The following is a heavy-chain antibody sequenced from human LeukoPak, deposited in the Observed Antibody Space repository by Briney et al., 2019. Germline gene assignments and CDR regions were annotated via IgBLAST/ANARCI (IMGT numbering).Heavy chain of an antibody. CDR2: IVGLGGST. CDR3: ARDPGVVAFHYFDF. J-gene: IGHJ4*02. Sequence: GGSLRLSCEASGFTFSSHAMAWVRQAPGKGREWVSAIVGLGGSTYYADSVKGRFTISRHNSKNTVYLEMNSLRAEDTALYYCARDPGVVAFHYFDFWGQGILVTVSS. V-gene: IGHV3-23*01. CDR1: GFTFSSHA. D-gene: IGHD3-3*01.